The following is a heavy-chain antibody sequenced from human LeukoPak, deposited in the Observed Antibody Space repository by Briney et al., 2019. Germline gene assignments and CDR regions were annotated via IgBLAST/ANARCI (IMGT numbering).Heavy chain of an antibody. CDR2: ISTTSSYT. CDR3: ARGIAAAANYFDY. D-gene: IGHD6-13*01. J-gene: IGHJ4*02. Sequence: GGSLRLSCAASGFTFSAYYMSWIRKAPGKGLEWVSYISTTSSYTNHADSVKGRFTISRDNAKNSLYLQMNSLRAEDTAVYYCARGIAAAANYFDYWGQGTLVTVSS. CDR1: GFTFSAYY. V-gene: IGHV3-11*05.